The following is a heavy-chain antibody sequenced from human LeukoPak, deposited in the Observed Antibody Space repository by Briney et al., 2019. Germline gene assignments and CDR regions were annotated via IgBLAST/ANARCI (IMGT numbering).Heavy chain of an antibody. D-gene: IGHD6-13*01. CDR2: IYYSGST. CDR1: GGSISSYY. CDR3: ARGAAVIDY. Sequence: SETLSLTCTVSGGSISSYYCSWIRQPPGKGLEWIGYIYYSGSTNYNPSLKSRVTISVDTSKNQFSLKLSSVPAADTAVYYRARGAAVIDYWGQGTLVTVSS. V-gene: IGHV4-59*01. J-gene: IGHJ4*02.